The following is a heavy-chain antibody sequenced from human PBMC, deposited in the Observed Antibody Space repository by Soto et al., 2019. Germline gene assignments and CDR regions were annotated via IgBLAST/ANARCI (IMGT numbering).Heavy chain of an antibody. CDR1: GFTLSSYS. V-gene: IGHV3-48*02. Sequence: GGYLRLSCAASGFTLSSYSMNWVRQAPGKGLEWLSYIGTSSTTINYADSVKGRFTISRDNAKNSLYLQMNSLRDEDTAVYYCVRDHHWAFDYRGQGPLVTVSS. D-gene: IGHD3-16*01. J-gene: IGHJ4*02. CDR2: IGTSSTTI. CDR3: VRDHHWAFDY.